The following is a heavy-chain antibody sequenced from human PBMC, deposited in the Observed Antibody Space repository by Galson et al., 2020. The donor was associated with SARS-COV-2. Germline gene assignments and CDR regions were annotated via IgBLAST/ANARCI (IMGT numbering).Heavy chain of an antibody. J-gene: IGHJ5*02. V-gene: IGHV4-30-4*01. Sequence: SETLSLTCTASGATIKSYYGNWTWHPQSPGRGLVSIGCIYNSGLTHSNPAHKRLAIITEDTTKNQIFLQMNSVTAAHTDTYYCARVKDVVVVPATRGNWFDRWGQGTLGTVSS. D-gene: IGHD2-15*01. CDR1: GATIKSYYGN. CDR2: IYNSGLT. CDR3: ARVKDVVVVPATRGNWFDR.